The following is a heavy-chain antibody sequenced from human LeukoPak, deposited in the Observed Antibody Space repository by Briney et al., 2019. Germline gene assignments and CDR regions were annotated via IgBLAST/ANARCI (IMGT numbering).Heavy chain of an antibody. J-gene: IGHJ6*03. CDR3: ATRSAYYYDMAV. Sequence: SETLSLTCTVSGGSISSRDYYWGWIRQPPGRGLEWIGSVYYTRITYYNPSLKSRVTISEDTSKNQCSLTLSSVTAADTAVYYCATRSAYYYDMAVWGKGTTVTVSS. V-gene: IGHV4-39*01. CDR2: VYYTRIT. CDR1: GGSISSRDYY.